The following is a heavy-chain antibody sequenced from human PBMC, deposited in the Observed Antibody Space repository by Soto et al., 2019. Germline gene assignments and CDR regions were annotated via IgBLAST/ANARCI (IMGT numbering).Heavy chain of an antibody. V-gene: IGHV1-69*13. Sequence: SVKVSCKASGGTFSSYAISWVRQAPGQGLEWMGGIVPIFGTANYAQKFQGRVTITADESTSTAYMELSSLRSEDTAVYYCAREHLPAYCSSTSCPYYYYYYGMDVWGQGTKVTVSS. CDR2: IVPIFGTA. CDR3: AREHLPAYCSSTSCPYYYYYYGMDV. J-gene: IGHJ6*02. CDR1: GGTFSSYA. D-gene: IGHD2-2*01.